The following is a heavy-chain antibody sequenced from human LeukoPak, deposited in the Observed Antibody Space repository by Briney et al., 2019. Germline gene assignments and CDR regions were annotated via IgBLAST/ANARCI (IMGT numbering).Heavy chain of an antibody. CDR1: GGSISSGGYY. Sequence: SETLSLTCTVSGGSISSGGYYWSWIRQHPGKGLEWIGYIYYSGSTYYNPSLKSRVTISIDTSKNQFSLKLSSVTAADTAMYYCARIALSSGLYFFDYWGQGTLATVSS. D-gene: IGHD6-19*01. J-gene: IGHJ4*02. V-gene: IGHV4-31*03. CDR3: ARIALSSGLYFFDY. CDR2: IYYSGST.